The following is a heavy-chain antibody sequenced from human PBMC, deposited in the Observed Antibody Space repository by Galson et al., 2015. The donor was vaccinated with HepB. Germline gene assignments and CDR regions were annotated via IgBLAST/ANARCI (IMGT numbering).Heavy chain of an antibody. CDR3: AREGADSSGYWGKGPFDY. D-gene: IGHD3-22*01. Sequence: SVKVSCKASGGTFSSYAISWVRQAPGQGLEWMGRIIPILGIANYAQKFQGRVTITADKSTSTAYMELSSLRSEDTAVYYCAREGADSSGYWGKGPFDYWGQGTLVTVSS. CDR2: IIPILGIA. V-gene: IGHV1-69*04. J-gene: IGHJ4*02. CDR1: GGTFSSYA.